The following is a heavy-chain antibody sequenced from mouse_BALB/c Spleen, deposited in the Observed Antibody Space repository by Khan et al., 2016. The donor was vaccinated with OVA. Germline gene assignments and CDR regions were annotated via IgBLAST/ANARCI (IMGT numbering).Heavy chain of an antibody. J-gene: IGHJ3*01. D-gene: IGHD1-1*01. CDR1: GYTFTNYG. Sequence: QIQLVQSGPELKKPGETVKISCKASGYTFTNYGINWVKQAPGKGLKWMGWINTNTGEPTYAEEFKGRFAFSLETSASTAYLQLNNLKKEDTATYFCARGNYDGSNSWFAYWGQGTLVTVSA. V-gene: IGHV9-3*02. CDR3: ARGNYDGSNSWFAY. CDR2: INTNTGEP.